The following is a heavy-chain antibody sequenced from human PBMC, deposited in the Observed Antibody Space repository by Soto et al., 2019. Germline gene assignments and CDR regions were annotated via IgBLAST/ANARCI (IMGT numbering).Heavy chain of an antibody. D-gene: IGHD3-10*01. V-gene: IGHV3-23*01. Sequence: EVQMLESGGGLVHPGGPLRLSCAASGFTFSNYAMNWVRQAPGKGLEWVSSISGSGRNTYYADSVKGRLTISRDSSKNTLYLQMNSLRVEDTGVYYCAKDLNGSGSFTSYYHYGMDVWGQGTTVNVSS. CDR2: ISGSGRNT. J-gene: IGHJ6*02. CDR3: AKDLNGSGSFTSYYHYGMDV. CDR1: GFTFSNYA.